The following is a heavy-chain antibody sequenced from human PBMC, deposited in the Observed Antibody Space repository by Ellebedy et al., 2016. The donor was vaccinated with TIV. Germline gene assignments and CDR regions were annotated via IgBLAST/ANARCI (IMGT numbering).Heavy chain of an antibody. Sequence: PGGSLRLSCAASGFTFSPYAMSWVRQAPGKGLEWLSYISSSSSTIYYADSVKGRFTISRDNAKNSLYLQMNSLRAEDTAVYYCARGGWTPFDYWGQGTLVTVSS. CDR2: ISSSSSTI. D-gene: IGHD3/OR15-3a*01. J-gene: IGHJ4*02. CDR3: ARGGWTPFDY. CDR1: GFTFSPYA. V-gene: IGHV3-48*04.